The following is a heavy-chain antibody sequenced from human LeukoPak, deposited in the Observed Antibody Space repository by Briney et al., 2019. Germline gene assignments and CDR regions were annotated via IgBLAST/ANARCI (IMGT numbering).Heavy chain of an antibody. J-gene: IGHJ3*01. D-gene: IGHD4-17*01. CDR2: LRRIGST. CDR3: ARSDYGSDASYDAFDV. V-gene: IGHV4-4*07. CDR1: GRPMKNYH. Sequence: PADPLSLTCTVSGRPMKNYHWRWLRQPAEKGLEWIARLRRIGSTNYNPSLKSRVTMSLDTSKNQFSLKLASVTAADTAMYFCARSDYGSDASYDAFDVWGQVTMVTIS.